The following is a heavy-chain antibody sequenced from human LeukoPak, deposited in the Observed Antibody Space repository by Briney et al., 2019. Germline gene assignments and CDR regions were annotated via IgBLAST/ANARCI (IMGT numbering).Heavy chain of an antibody. CDR2: IYYSGST. CDR1: GGSISSYY. D-gene: IGHD5-24*01. J-gene: IGHJ4*02. Sequence: PSETLSLTCTVSGGSISSYYWSWIRQPPGKGLEWIGYIYYSGSTNYNPSLKSRVTISVDTSKNQFSLKLSSVTAADTAVYYCARGNHGYKNPHFDYWGQGTLVTVSS. CDR3: ARGNHGYKNPHFDY. V-gene: IGHV4-59*01.